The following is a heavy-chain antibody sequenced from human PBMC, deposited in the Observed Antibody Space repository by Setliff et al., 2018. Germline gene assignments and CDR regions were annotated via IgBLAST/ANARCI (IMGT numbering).Heavy chain of an antibody. J-gene: IGHJ4*02. CDR1: GASITSGGFY. Sequence: SETLSLTCSVSGASITSGGFYWTWIRQPAGKGLEWIGHISPSGSTTYNPSVKSRVTISLDTSKNHFSLKLGSVTAADTALYYCARSPSSGAYWNPRPFYSDYWVRGTLVTVSS. CDR3: ARSPSSGAYWNPRPFYSDY. D-gene: IGHD1-26*01. V-gene: IGHV4-61*09. CDR2: ISPSGST.